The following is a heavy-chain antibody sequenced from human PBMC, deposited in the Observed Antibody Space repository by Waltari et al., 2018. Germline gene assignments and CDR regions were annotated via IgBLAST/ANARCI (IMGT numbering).Heavy chain of an antibody. D-gene: IGHD2-21*01. Sequence: QLQLQESGPGLVKPSETASLTCSVAGGAIPSARYYWGWIRQPPGQGLEWIGTISYSGTTYNSPSLQRRVTISRDTSKNQLSLKLDSVTASDTAVYYCATYIGASVGTASFDVWGQGTMVTVSS. CDR1: GGAIPSARYY. J-gene: IGHJ3*01. CDR3: ATYIGASVGTASFDV. V-gene: IGHV4-39*05. CDR2: ISYSGTT.